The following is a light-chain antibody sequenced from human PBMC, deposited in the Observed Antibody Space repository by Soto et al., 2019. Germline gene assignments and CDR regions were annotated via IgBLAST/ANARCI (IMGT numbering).Light chain of an antibody. J-gene: IGKJ4*01. CDR2: VAS. CDR3: QQYGSSPFT. V-gene: IGKV3-20*01. CDR1: QSVSSSY. Sequence: EIVLTQSPGTLSSSPGERATLSCRASQSVSSSYVAWYQQKPSQAHRLLIYVASSRATGMPDRFSGSGSGTDFTLTISSLEPEDFATYYCQQYGSSPFTFGGGTKVEIK.